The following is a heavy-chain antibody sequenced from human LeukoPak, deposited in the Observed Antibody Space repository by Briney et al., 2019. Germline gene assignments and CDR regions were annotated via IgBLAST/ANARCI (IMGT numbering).Heavy chain of an antibody. CDR3: ARTYCIGSSCPGVFEY. CDR1: GFPFSSYA. Sequence: GGSLRLSCAASGFPFSSYAMSWVRQAPGKGLEWVSVISDSGGRTYSAASVKGRFTISRDNSKDTLYLQMNSLRAEDAAVYYCARTYCIGSSCPGVFEYWGQGTLVTVSS. CDR2: ISDSGGRT. J-gene: IGHJ4*02. D-gene: IGHD2-15*01. V-gene: IGHV3-23*01.